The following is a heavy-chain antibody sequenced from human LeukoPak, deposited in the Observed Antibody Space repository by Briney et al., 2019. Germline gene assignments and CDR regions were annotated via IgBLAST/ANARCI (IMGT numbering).Heavy chain of an antibody. D-gene: IGHD6-13*01. CDR2: ISYDGSNK. Sequence: PGESLRLSCAASGFTFSSYSMNWVRQAPGKGLEWVAVISYDGSNKYYADSVKGRFTISRDNSKNTLYLQMNSLRAEDTAVYYCASLYSSSSGDFDPWGQGTLVTVSS. CDR3: ASLYSSSSGDFDP. CDR1: GFTFSSYS. V-gene: IGHV3-30*03. J-gene: IGHJ5*02.